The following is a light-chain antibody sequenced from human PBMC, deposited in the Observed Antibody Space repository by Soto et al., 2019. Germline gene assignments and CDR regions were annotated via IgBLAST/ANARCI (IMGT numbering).Light chain of an antibody. CDR1: QSIITY. V-gene: IGKV1-39*01. J-gene: IGKJ1*01. Sequence: DIQMTQSPSSLSASVGDRVTITCRTSQSIITYLNWYQQKPGKAPKLLIYAASILQRGVSSRFSGSGSGTDFTLTISSLQPEEFGTYYCQQSYSTPRTFGQRAKGDIK. CDR3: QQSYSTPRT. CDR2: AAS.